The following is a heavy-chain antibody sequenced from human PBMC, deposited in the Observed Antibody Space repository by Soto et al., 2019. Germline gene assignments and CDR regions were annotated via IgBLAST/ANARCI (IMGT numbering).Heavy chain of an antibody. Sequence: GESLNISCKGSEYSFANQWIGWVRQMPGKGLEWVGIISPDTSRTLYSPSLQGQVTISVDKSISTVYLQWNSLKASDTAMYYCTKRLNDVSKTSPWLDPWGQGNLVTVYS. D-gene: IGHD1-1*01. J-gene: IGHJ5*02. CDR3: TKRLNDVSKTSPWLDP. CDR1: EYSFANQW. V-gene: IGHV5-51*01. CDR2: ISPDTSRT.